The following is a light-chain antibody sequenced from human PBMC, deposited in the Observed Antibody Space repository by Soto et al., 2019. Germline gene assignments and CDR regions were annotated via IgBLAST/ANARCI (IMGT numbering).Light chain of an antibody. Sequence: QSALTQPAAVSGSPGQSITISCTGTSRDVGGYNYVSWYQQHPDKAPKLIIYEVSNRPPGVSNRFSASKSANTASLSISGLQAEDDADYYCSSFTSTSTRVFGTGTKLTVL. CDR1: SRDVGGYNY. V-gene: IGLV2-14*01. CDR2: EVS. J-gene: IGLJ1*01. CDR3: SSFTSTSTRV.